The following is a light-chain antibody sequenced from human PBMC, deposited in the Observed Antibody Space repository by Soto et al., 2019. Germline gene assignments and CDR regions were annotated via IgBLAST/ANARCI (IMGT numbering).Light chain of an antibody. CDR3: QQYNTYPLT. CDR1: RSITTW. V-gene: IGKV1-5*03. J-gene: IGKJ4*01. Sequence: DIQMTQSPSTLSASVGERVTITCRASRSITTWLAWYQQKPGKAPKLLIYKASSLEGGVPSRFSGSGSGTEFNITISSLQPDDFATYYCQQYNTYPLTFGGGTTVEIK. CDR2: KAS.